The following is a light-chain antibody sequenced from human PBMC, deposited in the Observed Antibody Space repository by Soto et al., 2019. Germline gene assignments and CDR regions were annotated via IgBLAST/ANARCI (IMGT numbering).Light chain of an antibody. J-gene: IGKJ4*01. CDR3: QQYNSYPLT. V-gene: IGKV1-5*03. CDR2: KAS. Sequence: DIQMTQSPSTLSASVGDRVNITCRASQSMSSWLAWYQQKPGKAPNLLIYKASSLESGVPSRFSGSGSGTEYTLTISSRQPDDVETYYCQQYNSYPLTFGGGTKVEIK. CDR1: QSMSSW.